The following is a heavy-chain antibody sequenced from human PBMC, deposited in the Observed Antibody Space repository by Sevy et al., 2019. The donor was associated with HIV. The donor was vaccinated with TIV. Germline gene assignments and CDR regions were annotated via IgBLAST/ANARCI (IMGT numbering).Heavy chain of an antibody. D-gene: IGHD4-17*01. Sequence: GGSLRLSCAASGFTFSDYAMCWVRQAPGKGLEWVSSIIASGDTTYSADSVKGRFIISRDNSKNTLYLQMNSLRAEDTAVYYCARDHVKDGDLGDYYYYAFDVWGQGTTVTVSS. J-gene: IGHJ6*02. V-gene: IGHV3-23*01. CDR2: IIASGDTT. CDR1: GFTFSDYA. CDR3: ARDHVKDGDLGDYYYYAFDV.